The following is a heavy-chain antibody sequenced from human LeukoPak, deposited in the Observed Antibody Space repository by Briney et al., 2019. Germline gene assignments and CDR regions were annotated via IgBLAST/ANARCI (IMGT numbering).Heavy chain of an antibody. V-gene: IGHV4-59*01. Sequence: SETLSLTCTVSGGSISSYYWSWIRQPPGKGLEWIGYIYYSGSTNYNPSLKSRVTLSVDTSKNQFPLKVSSVTAADTAVYYCARNGDYYYQYGMDVWGQGTTVTVSS. J-gene: IGHJ6*02. CDR1: GGSISSYY. CDR2: IYYSGST. CDR3: ARNGDYYYQYGMDV. D-gene: IGHD2-21*02.